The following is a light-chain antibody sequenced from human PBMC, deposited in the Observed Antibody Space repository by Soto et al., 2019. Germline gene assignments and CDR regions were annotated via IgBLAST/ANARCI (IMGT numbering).Light chain of an antibody. CDR3: SSYAGSYTVV. V-gene: IGLV2-11*01. Sequence: QSALTQPRSVSGSPGQSVTISCTGTNNDVGGYNYVSWYQQQPGKAPKLIIYDVTKRPSGVPDRFSGSKSGNTASLTISGLQADDDADYYCSSYAGSYTVVFGGGTQLTVL. J-gene: IGLJ3*02. CDR1: NNDVGGYNY. CDR2: DVT.